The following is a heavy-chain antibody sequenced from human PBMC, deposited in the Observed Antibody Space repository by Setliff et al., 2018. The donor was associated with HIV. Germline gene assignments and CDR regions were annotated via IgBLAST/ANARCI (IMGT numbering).Heavy chain of an antibody. CDR3: ARTDHTCSSDF. CDR2: IYYSGSP. V-gene: IGHV4-59*11. J-gene: IGHJ4*02. CDR1: GGSISSHY. D-gene: IGHD6-6*01. Sequence: PSETLSLTCTVSGGSISSHYWTWIRQPPGKELEWIGSIYYSGSPNYNPSLKSRVTMSVDTSKNQFSLKLTSVTAADTAGYFCARTDHTCSSDFWGQGTLVTVSS.